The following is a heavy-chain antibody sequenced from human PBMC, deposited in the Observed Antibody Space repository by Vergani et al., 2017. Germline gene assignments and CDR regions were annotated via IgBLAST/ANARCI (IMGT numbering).Heavy chain of an antibody. V-gene: IGHV3-9*01. CDR1: GITFWKFG. J-gene: IGHJ3*01. Sequence: EVDLVESGGGLAQPGGSLRLSCEASGITFWKFGMHWVRQGPGKGLEWVSGISWNSGAVDYADSVRGRFTISRDNAKNSLFLEMNSLRFEDTAVYFCTKGSVYYHDSAGHGYDPYTGFVLWGQGTLVTVSS. CDR3: TKGSVYYHDSAGHGYDPYTGFVL. D-gene: IGHD5-12*01. CDR2: ISWNSGAV.